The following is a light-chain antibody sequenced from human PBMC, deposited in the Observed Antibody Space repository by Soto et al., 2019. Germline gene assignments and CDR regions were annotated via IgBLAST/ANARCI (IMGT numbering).Light chain of an antibody. V-gene: IGKV3-15*01. CDR1: RSVNTN. CDR2: GAS. J-gene: IGKJ1*01. CDR3: QQYNNWPRT. Sequence: EIVMTQSPATLSVSPGQRVTLSCRASRSVNTNLAWYQHKPGQTPRLLIYGASTRATGIPARFSGSGSGTEFTLTISSLQSEDFAVYYCQQYNNWPRTFGQGTKVDIK.